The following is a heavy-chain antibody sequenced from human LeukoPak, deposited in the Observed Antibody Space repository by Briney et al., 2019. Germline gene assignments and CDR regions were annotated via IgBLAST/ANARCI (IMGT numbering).Heavy chain of an antibody. Sequence: SVNVSFTPSVCTFISYAISWVRQAPGQGLEWMGGIIPIFGTANYAQKFQGRVTITADESTSTAYMELSSLRSEDTAVYYCARPRYCSGGSCYNWFDPWGQGTLVTVSS. CDR3: ARPRYCSGGSCYNWFDP. CDR2: IIPIFGTA. V-gene: IGHV1-69*01. CDR1: VCTFISYA. D-gene: IGHD2-15*01. J-gene: IGHJ5*02.